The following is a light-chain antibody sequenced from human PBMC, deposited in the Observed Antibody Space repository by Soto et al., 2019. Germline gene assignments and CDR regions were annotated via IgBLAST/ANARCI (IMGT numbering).Light chain of an antibody. CDR2: EDN. CDR3: QSHDSINPVV. J-gene: IGLJ2*01. Sequence: NFMLTQPHSVSEAPGKTVTISCTRSSGSIARNYVQWYQQRPGSAPTTLIYEDNERPSGVPDRFSGSIDSSSNSASLTISGLTTEDEADYYCQSHDSINPVVFGGGTKLTVL. V-gene: IGLV6-57*04. CDR1: SGSIARNY.